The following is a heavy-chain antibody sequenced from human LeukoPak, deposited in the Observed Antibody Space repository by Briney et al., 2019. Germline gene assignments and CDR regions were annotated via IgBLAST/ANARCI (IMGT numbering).Heavy chain of an antibody. CDR1: GGSVSSGSYY. V-gene: IGHV4-61*01. D-gene: IGHD3-10*01. CDR3: ARSEWFGELVYYFDY. Sequence: SETLSPTCTVSGGSVSSGSYYWSWIRQPPGKGLEWIGYIYYSGSTNYNPSLKSRVTISVDTSKNQFSLKLSSVTAADTAVYYCARSEWFGELVYYFDYWGQGTLVTVSS. CDR2: IYYSGST. J-gene: IGHJ4*02.